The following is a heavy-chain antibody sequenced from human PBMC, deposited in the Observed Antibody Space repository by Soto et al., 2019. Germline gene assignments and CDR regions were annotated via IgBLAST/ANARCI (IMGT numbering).Heavy chain of an antibody. CDR3: ARIRVAVAGSYGMDV. D-gene: IGHD6-19*01. J-gene: IGHJ6*02. Sequence: ESGPTLVNPTQTLTLTCTFSGFSLSTSGMCVSWIRQPPGKALEWLALIDWDDDKYYSTSLKTRLTISKDTSKNQVVLTMTNMDPVDTATYYCARIRVAVAGSYGMDVWGQGTTVTVSS. CDR2: IDWDDDK. CDR1: GFSLSTSGMC. V-gene: IGHV2-70*01.